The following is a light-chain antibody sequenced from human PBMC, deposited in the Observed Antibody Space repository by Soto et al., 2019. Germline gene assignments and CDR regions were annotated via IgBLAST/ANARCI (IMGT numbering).Light chain of an antibody. CDR2: DAS. CDR1: QSFSGH. Sequence: EIVLTQSPDTLSLSPGERVTLSCRASQSFSGHLAWYQQKPGQAPRLLIYDASKRATGIPARFSGSGFGTDYTLTISSLEPEDFAVYYCQQRSKWRTFGRGAKV. V-gene: IGKV3-11*01. CDR3: QQRSKWRT. J-gene: IGKJ1*01.